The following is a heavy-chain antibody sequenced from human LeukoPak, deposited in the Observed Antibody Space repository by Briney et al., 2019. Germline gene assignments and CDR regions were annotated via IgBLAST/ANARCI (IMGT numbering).Heavy chain of an antibody. CDR3: AHSEYSLMVRGVWYFDL. Sequence: SGPTLVNPTQTLTLTCTFSGFSLSASGVGVGWIRQPPGKALEWLALIYWNDDKRYSPSLKSRLTIAKDTSKNQVVLTMTNMDPVDTATYYCAHSEYSLMVRGVWYFDLWGRGTLVTVSS. D-gene: IGHD3-10*01. CDR2: IYWNDDK. V-gene: IGHV2-5*01. CDR1: GFSLSASGVG. J-gene: IGHJ2*01.